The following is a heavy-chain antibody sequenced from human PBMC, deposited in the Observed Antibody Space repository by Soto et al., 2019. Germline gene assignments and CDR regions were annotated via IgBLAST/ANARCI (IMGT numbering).Heavy chain of an antibody. V-gene: IGHV1-69*01. CDR3: ASPDTYSSSWSRPWLL. J-gene: IGHJ4*02. D-gene: IGHD6-13*01. CDR2: IIPIFGTA. CDR1: GGTFSSYA. Sequence: QVQRVQSGAEVKKPGSSVKVSCKASGGTFSSYAISWVRQAPGQGLEWMGGIIPIFGTANYAQKFQGRVTITADESTSTAYMELSSLRSEDTAVYYCASPDTYSSSWSRPWLLWGQGTLVTVSS.